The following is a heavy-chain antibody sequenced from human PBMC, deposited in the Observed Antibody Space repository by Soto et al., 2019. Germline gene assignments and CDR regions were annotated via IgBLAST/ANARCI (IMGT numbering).Heavy chain of an antibody. CDR1: GYTFTSYG. CDR3: ARDPPYCGGDCYSGYFDY. CDR2: ISAYNGNT. D-gene: IGHD2-21*02. Sequence: ASAKVSCKASGYTFTSYGISWVRQAPGQGLEWMGWISAYNGNTNYAQKLQGRVTMTTDTSTSTAYMELRSLRSDDTAVYYCARDPPYCGGDCYSGYFDYWGQGTLVTVS. V-gene: IGHV1-18*04. J-gene: IGHJ4*02.